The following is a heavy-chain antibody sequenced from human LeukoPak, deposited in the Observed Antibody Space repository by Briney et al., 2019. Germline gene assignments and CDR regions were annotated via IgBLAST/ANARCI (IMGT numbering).Heavy chain of an antibody. CDR3: ARDPFDSRDYYYGMDV. D-gene: IGHD6-13*01. Sequence: ALVKVSCKASGYTFTSYGISWVRQAPGQGLEWMGWISAYNGNTNYAQKLQGRVTMTTDTSTSTAYMELRSLRSDDTAVYYCARDPFDSRDYYYGMDVWGQGTTVTVSS. J-gene: IGHJ6*02. CDR1: GYTFTSYG. V-gene: IGHV1-18*01. CDR2: ISAYNGNT.